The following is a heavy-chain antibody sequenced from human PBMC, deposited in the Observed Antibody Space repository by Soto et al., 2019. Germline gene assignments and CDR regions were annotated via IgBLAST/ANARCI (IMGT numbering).Heavy chain of an antibody. J-gene: IGHJ4*02. CDR1: CGAFSGYY. CDR3: AISAIYYGSGRSFDY. D-gene: IGHD3-10*01. Sequence: QVQLQQWGAGLLKPSETLSLTCAGYCGAFSGYYWGWIRQPPGKGLAWMGQSKHSGSTNYNPSLTSRVTITVDTSKNQFSLKLISVTAADTAVYYCAISAIYYGSGRSFDYWGQGTLVTVSS. V-gene: IGHV4-34*01. CDR2: SKHSGST.